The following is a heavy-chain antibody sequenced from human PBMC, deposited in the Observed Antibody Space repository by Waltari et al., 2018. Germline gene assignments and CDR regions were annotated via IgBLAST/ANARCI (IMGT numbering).Heavy chain of an antibody. CDR1: GYTFTGYC. CDR2: INPNSGAT. J-gene: IGHJ5*02. V-gene: IGHV1-2*06. Sequence: QVQLVQSGAEVKKPGASVKVSCKASGYTFTGYCIHWVRQAPGHGLEWMGRINPNSGATDYAPGFQGRLTVTRATSLRTGYMELTSLKSEDTAVYYCALMPPTTEWFDPWGQGTVVTVSS. CDR3: ALMPPTTEWFDP. D-gene: IGHD1-26*01.